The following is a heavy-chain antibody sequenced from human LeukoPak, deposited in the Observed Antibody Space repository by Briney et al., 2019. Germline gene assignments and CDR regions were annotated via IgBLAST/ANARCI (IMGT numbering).Heavy chain of an antibody. CDR3: AKGPYSGFS. V-gene: IGHV3-43*01. CDR2: ISWDGGST. D-gene: IGHD1-26*01. Sequence: GGSLRLSCAASGFTFDDYTMHWVRQAPGKGLEWVSLISWDGGSTYYADSVKGRFTISRDNSKNTLYLQMNSLRAEDTAVYYCAKGPYSGFSWGQGTLVTVSS. J-gene: IGHJ5*02. CDR1: GFTFDDYT.